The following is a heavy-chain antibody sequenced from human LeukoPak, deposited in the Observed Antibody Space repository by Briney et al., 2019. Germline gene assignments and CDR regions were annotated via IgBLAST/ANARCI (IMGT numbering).Heavy chain of an antibody. CDR2: ISAYNGNT. CDR1: GYTFTSYG. CDR3: ARDQYYDSSGYDY. D-gene: IGHD3-22*01. J-gene: IGHJ4*02. Sequence: ASVKVSCKASGYTFTSYGISWVRQAPGQGLEWMGWISAYNGNTNYAQKLQGRVTITRDTSASTAYMELSSLRSEDTAVYYCARDQYYDSSGYDYWGQGTLVTVSS. V-gene: IGHV1-18*01.